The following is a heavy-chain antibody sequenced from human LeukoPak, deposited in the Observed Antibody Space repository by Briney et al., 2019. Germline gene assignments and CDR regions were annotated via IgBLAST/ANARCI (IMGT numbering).Heavy chain of an antibody. D-gene: IGHD5-18*01. CDR3: ARWDTAMVKGIDY. CDR1: GYTFSSYT. V-gene: IGHV1-18*01. Sequence: ASVKVSCKASGYTFSSYTMNWVRQAPGQGFEWMGWISAYNGNTNYAQKLQGRVTMTTDTSTSTAYMELRSLRSDDTAVYYCARWDTAMVKGIDYWGQGTLVTVSS. CDR2: ISAYNGNT. J-gene: IGHJ4*02.